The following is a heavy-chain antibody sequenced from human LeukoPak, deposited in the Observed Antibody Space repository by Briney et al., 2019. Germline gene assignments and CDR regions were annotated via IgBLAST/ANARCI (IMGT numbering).Heavy chain of an antibody. CDR3: AVGITILGVAASFDS. CDR2: IDHRGTA. J-gene: IGHJ4*02. Sequence: SETMSLTCAVYGASYNAYYWSWIRQPPGKGLEWIGDIDHRGTATYNPSLKSRLSISADASKNQFSLKSNSVTDADTAVYYCAVGITILGVAASFDSWGQGNLVIVSS. D-gene: IGHD3-3*01. V-gene: IGHV4-34*01. CDR1: GASYNAYY.